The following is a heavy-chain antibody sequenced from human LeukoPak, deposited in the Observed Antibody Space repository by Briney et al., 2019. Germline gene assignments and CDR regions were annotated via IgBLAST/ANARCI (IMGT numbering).Heavy chain of an antibody. CDR3: ARVQDGSSWYEYFQH. Sequence: GGSLRLSCAASGFTFSTYSMNWVRQAPGKGLEWVSSISSSSTYIYYADSVKGRFTISRDNAKNSLFLQMNSLRAEDTAVYYCARVQDGSSWYEYFQHWGQGTLVTISS. CDR2: ISSSSTYI. D-gene: IGHD6-13*01. CDR1: GFTFSTYS. J-gene: IGHJ1*01. V-gene: IGHV3-21*01.